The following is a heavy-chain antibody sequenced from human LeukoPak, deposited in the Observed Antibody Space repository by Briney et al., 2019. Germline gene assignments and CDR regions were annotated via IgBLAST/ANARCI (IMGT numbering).Heavy chain of an antibody. CDR3: ARDYYGSGSYYLPAED. CDR1: GFTFSSYA. J-gene: IGHJ4*02. V-gene: IGHV3-30-3*01. Sequence: GGSLRLSCAASGFTFSSYAMHWVRQAPGKGLEWVAVISYDGSNKYYADSVKGRFTISRDNSKNTLYLQMNSLRAEDTAVYYCARDYYGSGSYYLPAEDWGQGTLVTVSS. CDR2: ISYDGSNK. D-gene: IGHD3-10*01.